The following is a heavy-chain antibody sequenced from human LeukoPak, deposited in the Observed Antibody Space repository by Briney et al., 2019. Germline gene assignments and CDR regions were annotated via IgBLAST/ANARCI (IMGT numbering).Heavy chain of an antibody. V-gene: IGHV4-34*01. CDR2: INHSGST. Sequence: PSETLSLTCAVYGESLNSYYWSWIRQPPGKGLEWIGEINHSGSTNYNPSLKSRVTISVDTSKNQFSLKLSSVTAADTAVYYCARFNVYYDILTGYYPPYYYYGMDVWGQGTTVTVSS. CDR1: GESLNSYY. CDR3: ARFNVYYDILTGYYPPYYYYGMDV. D-gene: IGHD3-9*01. J-gene: IGHJ6*02.